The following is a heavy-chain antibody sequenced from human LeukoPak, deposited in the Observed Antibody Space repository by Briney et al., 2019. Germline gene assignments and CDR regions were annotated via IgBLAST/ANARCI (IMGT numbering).Heavy chain of an antibody. Sequence: GGSLRLSCAASGFTFSSYGMHWVRQAPGKGLEWVAVISYDGSNKYYADSVKGRFTISRDNSKNTLYLQMNCLRAEDTAVYYCAKDSRGYSSSWYEGGAFQHWGQGTLVTVSS. V-gene: IGHV3-30*18. J-gene: IGHJ1*01. CDR3: AKDSRGYSSSWYEGGAFQH. CDR2: ISYDGSNK. D-gene: IGHD6-13*01. CDR1: GFTFSSYG.